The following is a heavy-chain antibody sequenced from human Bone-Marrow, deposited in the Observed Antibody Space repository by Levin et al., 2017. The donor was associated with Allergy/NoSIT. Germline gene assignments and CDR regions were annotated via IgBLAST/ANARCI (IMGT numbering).Heavy chain of an antibody. Sequence: GGSLRLSCAASGFTFTGYYMNWIRHTPGKGLEWVSYISGSGSTIYYADSVKGRFTISRDNARNSVYLQMSSLRAEDTAVYYCARGGWETMFDIWGQGTMVTVSS. D-gene: IGHD6-19*01. CDR2: ISGSGSTI. CDR3: ARGGWETMFDI. CDR1: GFTFTGYY. J-gene: IGHJ3*02. V-gene: IGHV3-11*01.